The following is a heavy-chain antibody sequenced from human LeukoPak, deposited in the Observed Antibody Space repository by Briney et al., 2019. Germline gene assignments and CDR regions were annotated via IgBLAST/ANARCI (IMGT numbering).Heavy chain of an antibody. D-gene: IGHD2-8*01. V-gene: IGHV1-18*01. CDR1: GYTFTSYG. Sequence: ASVKVSCKASGYTFTSYGISWVRQAPGQGLEWMGWISAYNGNTNYAQKLQGRVTMTTDTSTSTAYMELRSLRSDDTAVYYCARVPYLYCTNGVCHMDVWGKGTTVTVSS. CDR2: ISAYNGNT. CDR3: ARVPYLYCTNGVCHMDV. J-gene: IGHJ6*04.